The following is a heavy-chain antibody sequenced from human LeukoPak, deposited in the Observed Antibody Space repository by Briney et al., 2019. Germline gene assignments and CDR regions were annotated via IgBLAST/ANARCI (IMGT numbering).Heavy chain of an antibody. V-gene: IGHV3-30*03. D-gene: IGHD6-13*01. CDR2: ISYDGSNK. CDR1: GFTFSSYG. CDR3: ATSSSRSIAAAAP. J-gene: IGHJ4*02. Sequence: GGSLRLSRAASGFTFSSYGMHWVRQAPGKGLEWVAVISYDGSNKYYADSVKGRFTISRDNSKNTLYLQMNSLRAEDTAVYYCATSSSRSIAAAAPWGQGTLVTVSS.